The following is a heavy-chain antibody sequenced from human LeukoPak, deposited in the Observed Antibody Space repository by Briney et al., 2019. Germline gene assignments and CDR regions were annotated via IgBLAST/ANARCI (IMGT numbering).Heavy chain of an antibody. D-gene: IGHD6-19*01. Sequence: SEILSLTCTVSGGSISSSSHYWGWIRQPPGKGLEWIGSIYYSGSTDYNPSLKSRVTISVDTPNNKFSLSVRSVTAADTAVYYCVRHDYRSGWSFFFQHWGQGSLVTVSS. CDR1: GGSISSSSHY. V-gene: IGHV4-39*01. CDR3: VRHDYRSGWSFFFQH. J-gene: IGHJ1*01. CDR2: IYYSGST.